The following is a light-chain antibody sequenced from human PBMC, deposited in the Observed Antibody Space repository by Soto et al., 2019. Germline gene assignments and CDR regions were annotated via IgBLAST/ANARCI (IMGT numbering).Light chain of an antibody. CDR1: SSDVGGYNY. J-gene: IGLJ2*01. CDR3: CSYAGNYFI. Sequence: QSVLTQPPSVSGSPGQSVAISCTGTSSDVGGYNYVSWYQQHPGKAPRVMIYDVSGRPSGVPDRFSGSKSGNTASLTISGLLAEDEADYYCCSYAGNYFIFGGGTKLTVL. CDR2: DVS. V-gene: IGLV2-11*01.